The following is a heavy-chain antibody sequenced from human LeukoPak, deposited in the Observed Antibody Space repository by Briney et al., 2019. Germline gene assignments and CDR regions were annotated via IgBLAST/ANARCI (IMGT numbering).Heavy chain of an antibody. CDR2: IYHSGST. CDR1: GGSLSSSNW. V-gene: IGHV4-4*02. D-gene: IGHD6-13*01. CDR3: ARGDTIAAAGTTYNWFDP. J-gene: IGHJ5*02. Sequence: PSGTLSLTCAVSGGSLSSSNWWSWVRQPPGKGLEWIGEIYHSGSTNYNPSLKSRVTISVDKSKNQFSLKLSSVTAADTAVYYCARGDTIAAAGTTYNWFDPWGQGTLVTVSS.